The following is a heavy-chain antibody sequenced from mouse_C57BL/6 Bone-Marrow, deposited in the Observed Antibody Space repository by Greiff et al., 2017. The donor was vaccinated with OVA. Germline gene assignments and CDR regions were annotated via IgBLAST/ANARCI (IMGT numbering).Heavy chain of an antibody. CDR1: GYTFTSYG. CDR3: ARKGNYGSSLDY. Sequence: VMLVESGAELARPGASVKLSCKASGYTFTSYGISWVKQRTGQGLEWIGEIYPRSGNTYYNEKFKGKATLTADKSSSTAYMELRSLTSEDSAVYFCARKGNYGSSLDYWGQGTTLTVSS. J-gene: IGHJ2*01. V-gene: IGHV1-81*01. D-gene: IGHD1-1*01. CDR2: IYPRSGNT.